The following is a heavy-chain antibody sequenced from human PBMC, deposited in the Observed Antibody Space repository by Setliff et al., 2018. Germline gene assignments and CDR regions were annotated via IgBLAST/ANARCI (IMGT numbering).Heavy chain of an antibody. V-gene: IGHV1-18*01. CDR2: ISIYTGNA. CDR1: GYTFSDYG. Sequence: ASVKVSCKASGYTFSDYGITWVRQAPGQGLEWMGWISIYTGNAYYAPKFQGRITMTTDTSTTTAYMELKSLRSDDTAIYYCSRLVRYCTRTSCQRLSGDDYWGQGALVTVSS. J-gene: IGHJ4*02. D-gene: IGHD2-2*01. CDR3: SRLVRYCTRTSCQRLSGDDY.